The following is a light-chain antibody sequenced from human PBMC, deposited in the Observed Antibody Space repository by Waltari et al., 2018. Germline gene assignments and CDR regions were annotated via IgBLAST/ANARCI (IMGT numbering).Light chain of an antibody. CDR1: QSISIY. J-gene: IGKJ5*01. V-gene: IGKV1-39*01. CDR2: AAS. CDR3: QQSYSTPFT. Sequence: DIQMTQSPSSLSASVVDRVTITCRAIQSISIYLNWYQQKPGKAPKLLIYAASSLQSGVPSRFSGSGSGTDFTLTISSLQPEDFATYYCQQSYSTPFTFGQGTRLEIK.